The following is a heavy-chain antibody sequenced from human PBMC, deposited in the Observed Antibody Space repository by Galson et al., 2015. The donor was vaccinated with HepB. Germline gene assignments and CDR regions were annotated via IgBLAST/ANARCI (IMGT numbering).Heavy chain of an antibody. V-gene: IGHV4-59*08. CDR2: IYYSGST. CDR3: ARHPPGGATGYDAFDI. CDR1: GGSISSYY. J-gene: IGHJ3*02. D-gene: IGHD1-26*01. Sequence: ETLSLTCTVSGGSISSYYWSWIRQPPGKGLEWIGYIYYSGSTNYNPSLKSRVTISVDTSKNQFSLKLSSVTAADTAVYYCARHPPGGATGYDAFDIWGQGTMVTVSS.